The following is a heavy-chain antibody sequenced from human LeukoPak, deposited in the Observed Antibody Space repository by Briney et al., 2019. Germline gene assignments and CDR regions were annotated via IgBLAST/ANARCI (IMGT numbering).Heavy chain of an antibody. CDR2: ISAFNGNP. V-gene: IGHV1-18*01. D-gene: IGHD6-6*01. CDR1: GGTFSSYA. Sequence: ASVKVSRKASGGTFSSYATSSVRHAPGQGVEWMGWISAFNGNPNYAQTPQGRVTMTTDTSTSTASMELRRLTPDTPAVYYFARDRKGLGSSSSGYCYYYYGMYVWGQGTTVTVSS. J-gene: IGHJ6*02. CDR3: ARDRKGLGSSSSGYCYYYYGMYV.